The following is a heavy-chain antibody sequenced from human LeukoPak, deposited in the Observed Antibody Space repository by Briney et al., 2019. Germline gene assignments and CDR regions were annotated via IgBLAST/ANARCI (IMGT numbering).Heavy chain of an antibody. D-gene: IGHD2-8*02. CDR1: RGTFSSYA. CDR2: IIPIFGTA. CDR3: ARAGGPLFDGNYYYGMDV. Sequence: ASVKVSCKASRGTFSSYAISWVRQAPGQGLEWMGGIIPIFGTANYAQKFQGRVTITADRSTSTAYMELSSLRSEDTAVYYCARAGGPLFDGNYYYGMDVWGKGTTVTVSS. V-gene: IGHV1-69*06. J-gene: IGHJ6*04.